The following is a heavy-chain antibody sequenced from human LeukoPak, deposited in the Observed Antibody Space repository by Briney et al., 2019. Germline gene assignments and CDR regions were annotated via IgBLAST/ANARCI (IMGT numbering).Heavy chain of an antibody. CDR3: ARDAADCTNGVCYRRPYYYYYMDV. CDR1: GGSFSGYY. J-gene: IGHJ6*03. D-gene: IGHD2-8*01. Sequence: SETLSLTCAVYGGSFSGYYWGWIRQPPGKGLEWIGEINHSGSTNYNPSLKSRVTISVDTSKNQFSLKLSSVTAADTAVYYCARDAADCTNGVCYRRPYYYYYMDVWGKGTTVTVSS. V-gene: IGHV4-34*01. CDR2: INHSGST.